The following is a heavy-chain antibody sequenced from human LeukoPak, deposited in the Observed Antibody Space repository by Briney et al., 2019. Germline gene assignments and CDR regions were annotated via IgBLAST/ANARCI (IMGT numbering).Heavy chain of an antibody. Sequence: GGSLRLSCAASGFTFSSYSMNWVRQAPGKGLEWVSSISSSSSYIYYAHSVKGRFTISRDNAKNSLYLQMNSLRAEDTAVYYCARDEGDYFDYWGQGTLVTVSS. V-gene: IGHV3-21*01. J-gene: IGHJ4*02. CDR2: ISSSSSYI. CDR3: ARDEGDYFDY. CDR1: GFTFSSYS.